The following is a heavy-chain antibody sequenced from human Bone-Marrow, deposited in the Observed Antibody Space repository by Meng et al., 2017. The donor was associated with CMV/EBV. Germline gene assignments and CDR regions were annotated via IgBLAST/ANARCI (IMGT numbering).Heavy chain of an antibody. V-gene: IGHV3-23*01. Sequence: GGSLSLSCSASGFTFSSYAMSWVRQAPGKGLEWVSAISGSGGSTYYADSVKGRFTISRDNAKNSLYLQMNSLRAEDTAVYYCARGSFTIFGVVPDYWGQGTLVTVSS. CDR3: ARGSFTIFGVVPDY. D-gene: IGHD3-3*01. CDR2: ISGSGGST. CDR1: GFTFSSYA. J-gene: IGHJ4*01.